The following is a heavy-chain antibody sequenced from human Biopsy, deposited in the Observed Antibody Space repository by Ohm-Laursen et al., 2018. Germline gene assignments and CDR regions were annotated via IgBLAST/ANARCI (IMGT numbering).Heavy chain of an antibody. CDR3: VRDRRDWYEP. J-gene: IGHJ5*02. V-gene: IGHV4-31*03. CDR2: IYNVEST. Sequence: TLSLTCSVSGGSIRSGGYYWSWIRQFPGKGLELLGYIYNVESTYYNPSLKRRVLISGDASRNQYSLKLTSVTAADTAVYYCVRDRRDWYEPWGQGTLVTVSS. CDR1: GGSIRSGGYY.